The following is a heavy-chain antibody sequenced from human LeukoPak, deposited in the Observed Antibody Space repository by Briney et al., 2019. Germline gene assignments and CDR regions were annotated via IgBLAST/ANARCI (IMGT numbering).Heavy chain of an antibody. V-gene: IGHV3-74*01. Sequence: AGSLRLSCTVSGFTFSSYWMHWVRQAPGKGLVWVSLIKSDGRRITYADSVKGRFTISRDNAKNTLYLQMDSLRAEDTAVYYCARGSLVGAGLYTFDIWGQGTMVTVSS. CDR3: ARGSLVGAGLYTFDI. CDR2: IKSDGRRI. D-gene: IGHD1-26*01. CDR1: GFTFSSYW. J-gene: IGHJ3*02.